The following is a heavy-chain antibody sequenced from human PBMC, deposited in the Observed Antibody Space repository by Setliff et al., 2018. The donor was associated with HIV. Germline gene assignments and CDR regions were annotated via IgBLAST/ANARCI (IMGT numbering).Heavy chain of an antibody. CDR1: GGSISGSSYY. CDR3: ARHQSGYNFSPFDN. D-gene: IGHD5-12*01. V-gene: IGHV4-39*01. J-gene: IGHJ4*02. CDR2: IFHAGST. Sequence: ASETLSLTCTVSGGSISGSSYYWGWIRQSPEKGLEWIGSIFHAGSTYYNPSLKSQVTLSVDTSENQYSLKLTSLIAADTAVYYCARHQSGYNFSPFDNWGLGSLVTVSS.